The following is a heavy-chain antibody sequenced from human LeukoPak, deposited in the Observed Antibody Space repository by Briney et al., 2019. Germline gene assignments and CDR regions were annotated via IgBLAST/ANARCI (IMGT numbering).Heavy chain of an antibody. CDR2: IKQDGSGK. D-gene: IGHD2-2*01. CDR1: GFTFSSYW. J-gene: IGHJ4*02. Sequence: GGSLRLSCAASGFTFSSYWMSWVRQAPGKGLEWVANIKQDGSGKYYVDSVNGRFTSSRDNPKNSLYLQMNSLRAEDTAAYYCARDPTQYCSSTSCPGGDYFDYWGQGTLVTVSS. V-gene: IGHV3-7*01. CDR3: ARDPTQYCSSTSCPGGDYFDY.